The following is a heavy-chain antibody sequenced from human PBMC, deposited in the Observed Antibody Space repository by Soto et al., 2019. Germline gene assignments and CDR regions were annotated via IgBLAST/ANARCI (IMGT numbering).Heavy chain of an antibody. J-gene: IGHJ6*03. CDR2: INPSGGST. Sequence: QVQLVQSGAEVKKPGASVTVSCTASGYTFTSYYIHWVRQAPGQGREWMGIINPSGGSTSYAQKVQGRVTMTRATAPSTVHMEVSGLRSEDTAVYYCARDQEPSALYYDYYYMDVWGKGTTVTVSS. CDR1: GYTFTSYY. V-gene: IGHV1-46*03. CDR3: ARDQEPSALYYDYYYMDV.